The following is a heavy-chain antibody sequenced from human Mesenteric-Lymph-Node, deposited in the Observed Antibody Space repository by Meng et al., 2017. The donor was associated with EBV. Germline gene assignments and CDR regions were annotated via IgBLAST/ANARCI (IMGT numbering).Heavy chain of an antibody. D-gene: IGHD3-22*01. J-gene: IGHJ4*02. CDR1: TGCVGNSNW. Sequence: VPRRELGPGWGKRLGPLAPPPLASTGCVGNSNWWSWIRHTPGKGLGWVGEVFDNGGTNYSPSLKSRVSMSVDKSRNQFSLKLSSVTAADTAVYYCAGEPYFYDSGGRFDNWGQGSLVTVSS. CDR2: VFDNGGT. V-gene: IGHV4-4*02. CDR3: AGEPYFYDSGGRFDN.